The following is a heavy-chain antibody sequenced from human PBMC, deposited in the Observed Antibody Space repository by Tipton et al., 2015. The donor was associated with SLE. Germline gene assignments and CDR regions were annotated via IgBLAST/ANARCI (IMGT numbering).Heavy chain of an antibody. CDR3: AEGLGWFDA. CDR2: INKDGSEK. J-gene: IGHJ5*02. CDR1: GFTFSSYL. Sequence: SLRLSCVVSGFTFSSYLMSWVRQAPGKGLGWVANINKDGSEKYHVDSVKGRFTISRDNAKNSLDLQINSLRVEDTAVYYCAEGLGWFDAWGQGTLVTVSS. V-gene: IGHV3-7*01.